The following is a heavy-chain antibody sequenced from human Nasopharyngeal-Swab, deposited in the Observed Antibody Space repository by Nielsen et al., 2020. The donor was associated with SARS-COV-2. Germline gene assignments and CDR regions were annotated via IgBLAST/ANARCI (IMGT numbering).Heavy chain of an antibody. D-gene: IGHD3-3*01. Sequence: ESLKISCVVYGGSFNGFSWNWIRQPPGKGLEWIGEINHSGSTNYNPSLKSRVTISVDTSKNQFSLNLSSVTAADTAVYYCARGRLYYDFWSGYWFDPWGQGTLVTVSS. V-gene: IGHV4-34*01. CDR3: ARGRLYYDFWSGYWFDP. CDR1: GGSFNGFS. J-gene: IGHJ5*02. CDR2: INHSGST.